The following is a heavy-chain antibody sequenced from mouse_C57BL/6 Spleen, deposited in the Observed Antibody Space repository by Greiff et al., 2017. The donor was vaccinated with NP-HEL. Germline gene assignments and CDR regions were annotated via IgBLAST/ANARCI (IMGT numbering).Heavy chain of an antibody. CDR2: ISGGGGNT. D-gene: IGHD2-4*01. CDR3: ARHDWDYAMDY. V-gene: IGHV5-9*01. Sequence: EVHLVESGGGLVKPGGSLKLSCAASGFTFSSYTMSWVRQSPEKRLEWVATISGGGGNTYYPDSVKGRFTISRDNAKNTLYLQMSSLRSEDTALYYCARHDWDYAMDYWGQGTSVTVSS. J-gene: IGHJ4*01. CDR1: GFTFSSYT.